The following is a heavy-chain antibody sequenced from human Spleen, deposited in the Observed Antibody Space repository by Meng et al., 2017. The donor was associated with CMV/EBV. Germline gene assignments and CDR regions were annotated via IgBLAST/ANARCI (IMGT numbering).Heavy chain of an antibody. CDR2: IYYSGST. Sequence: TVSGGSISSSSYYWGWIRQPPGKGLEWIGSIYYSGSTYYNPSLKSRVTISVDTSKNQFSLKLSSVTAADTAVYYCARDTPYGAAQDYWGQGTLVTVSS. V-gene: IGHV4-39*07. D-gene: IGHD6-6*01. CDR3: ARDTPYGAAQDY. CDR1: GGSISSSSYY. J-gene: IGHJ4*02.